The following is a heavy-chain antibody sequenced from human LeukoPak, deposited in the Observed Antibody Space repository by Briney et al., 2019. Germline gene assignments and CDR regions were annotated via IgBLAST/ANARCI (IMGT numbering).Heavy chain of an antibody. J-gene: IGHJ6*03. CDR2: ISSVSSTI. Sequence: GGSLRLSCAASGFTFSSYSMNWVRQAPGKGLEWVSYISSVSSTIYYADSVKGRFTISRDNAKNSLYLQMNSLRAEDTAVYYCARDGGYCSSTSCYYYYMDVWGKGTTVTVSS. CDR3: ARDGGYCSSTSCYYYYMDV. V-gene: IGHV3-48*01. D-gene: IGHD2-2*01. CDR1: GFTFSSYS.